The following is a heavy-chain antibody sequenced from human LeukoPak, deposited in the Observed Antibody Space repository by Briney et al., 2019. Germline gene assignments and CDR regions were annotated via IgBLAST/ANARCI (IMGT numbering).Heavy chain of an antibody. D-gene: IGHD6-19*01. V-gene: IGHV3-53*01. Sequence: GGSLRLSCAASGFTVSSNYMSWVRQAPGKGLEWVSVIYSGGSTYYADSVKGRFTISRDNSKNTLYLQMNSLRAEDTAVYYCARDLRVAGNYYGMDVWGQGTTVTVSS. CDR2: IYSGGST. CDR1: GFTVSSNY. CDR3: ARDLRVAGNYYGMDV. J-gene: IGHJ6*02.